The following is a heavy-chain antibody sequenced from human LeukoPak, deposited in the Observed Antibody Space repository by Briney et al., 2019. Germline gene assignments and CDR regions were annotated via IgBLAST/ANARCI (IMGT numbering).Heavy chain of an antibody. D-gene: IGHD3-10*01. Sequence: PGGSLRLSCAASGFTFSANWMTWVRQAPGRGLEWVANIKPDGSVKYYLDSVKGRFTISRDNAKNSLYLQMNSLRVEDTAVYYCARDTGPSSFGDQGGQGTLVTVSS. J-gene: IGHJ4*02. V-gene: IGHV3-7*04. CDR2: IKPDGSVK. CDR1: GFTFSANW. CDR3: ARDTGPSSFGDQ.